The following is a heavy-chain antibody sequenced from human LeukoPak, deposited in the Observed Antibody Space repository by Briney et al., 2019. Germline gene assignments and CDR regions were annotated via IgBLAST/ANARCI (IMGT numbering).Heavy chain of an antibody. V-gene: IGHV4-59*08. CDR1: GGSISSYY. CDR3: ARGTPIFPKHWVDP. D-gene: IGHD3-9*01. J-gene: IGHJ5*02. Sequence: SETLSLTCTVSGGSISSYYWSWIRQPPGKGLEWIGYIYYSGSTNYNPSLKSRVTISVDTSKNQFSLKLSSVTAADTAVYYCARGTPIFPKHWVDPWGQGTLVTVSS. CDR2: IYYSGST.